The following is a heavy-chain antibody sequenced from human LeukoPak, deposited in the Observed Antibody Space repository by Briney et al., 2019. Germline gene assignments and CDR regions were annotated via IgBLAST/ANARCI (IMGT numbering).Heavy chain of an antibody. Sequence: GGSLRLSCAASEFSVGSNYMTWVRQAPGKGLEWVSLIYSGGSTYYADSVKGRFTISRDNSENTLYLQMNSLRAEDTAVYYCASGPSGYHNTGGQGTLVTVSS. D-gene: IGHD5-12*01. CDR3: ASGPSGYHNT. CDR2: IYSGGST. V-gene: IGHV3-66*01. CDR1: EFSVGSNY. J-gene: IGHJ4*02.